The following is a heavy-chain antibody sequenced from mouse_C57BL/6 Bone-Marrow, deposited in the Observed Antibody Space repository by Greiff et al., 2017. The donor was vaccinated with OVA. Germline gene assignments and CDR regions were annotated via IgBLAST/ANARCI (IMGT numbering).Heavy chain of an antibody. CDR1: GFTFSDAW. CDR3: TRLHFDY. V-gene: IGHV6-6*01. CDR2: IRNKANNHAT. J-gene: IGHJ2*01. Sequence: EVKLQESGGGLVQPGGSMKLSCAASGFTFSDAWMDWVRQSPEKGLELVAEIRNKANNHATYYAESVKGRFNISRDDSKSSVYLQMNSLRAEDTGIYYCTRLHFDYWGQGTTLTVSS.